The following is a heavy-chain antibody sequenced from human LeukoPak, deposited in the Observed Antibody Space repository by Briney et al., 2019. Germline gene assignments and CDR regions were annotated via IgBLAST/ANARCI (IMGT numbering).Heavy chain of an antibody. D-gene: IGHD3-22*01. Sequence: PSETLSLTCAVSGGSISSSNWWSWVRQPPGKGLEWIGEFYHSGSTNYNPSLKSRVTISVDKSKNQFSLKLSSVTAADTAVYYCARVIDYYDSSGYYWSTVWFDPWGQGTLVTVSS. V-gene: IGHV4-4*02. CDR1: GGSISSSNW. CDR2: FYHSGST. CDR3: ARVIDYYDSSGYYWSTVWFDP. J-gene: IGHJ5*02.